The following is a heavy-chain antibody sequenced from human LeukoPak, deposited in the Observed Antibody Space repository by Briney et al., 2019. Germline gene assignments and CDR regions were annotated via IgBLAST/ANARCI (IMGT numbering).Heavy chain of an antibody. D-gene: IGHD3-10*01. CDR1: GFTFSNYW. Sequence: GGSLRLSCAASGFTFSNYWMSWVRQAPDKGLEWVAFIRNDGSTKYYVDSVKGRFVISRDNSRNTLYLYMNNLRAEDSAVYYCAKDGVSSSVWAFDIWGQGTMVTVSS. CDR3: AKDGVSSSVWAFDI. CDR2: IRNDGSTK. V-gene: IGHV3-30*02. J-gene: IGHJ3*02.